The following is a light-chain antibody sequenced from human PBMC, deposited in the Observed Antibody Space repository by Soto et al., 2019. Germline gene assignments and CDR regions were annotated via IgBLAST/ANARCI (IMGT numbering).Light chain of an antibody. Sequence: EIVLTQSPATLSLSPGERATLSCSASQTVSSSLAWYQQKPGQAPRLLIYDASNRATGIPARFSGSGSGADFTLTISSLEPEDFAVYYCQQYGISTFGQGTRLEIK. CDR2: DAS. CDR3: QQYGIST. CDR1: QTVSSS. J-gene: IGKJ5*01. V-gene: IGKV3-11*01.